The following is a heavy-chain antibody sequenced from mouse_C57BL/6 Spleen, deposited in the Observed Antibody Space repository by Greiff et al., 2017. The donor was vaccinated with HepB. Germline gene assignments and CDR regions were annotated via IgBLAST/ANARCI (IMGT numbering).Heavy chain of an antibody. CDR3: ARRELTGAFAY. Sequence: QVQLKQPGAELVRPGSSVKLSCKASGYTFTSYWMHWVKQRPIQGLEWIGNIDPSDSETHYNQKFKDKATLTVDKSSSTAYMQLSSLTSEDSAVYYCARRELTGAFAYWGQGTLVTVSA. V-gene: IGHV1-52*01. J-gene: IGHJ3*01. CDR1: GYTFTSYW. CDR2: IDPSDSET. D-gene: IGHD4-1*01.